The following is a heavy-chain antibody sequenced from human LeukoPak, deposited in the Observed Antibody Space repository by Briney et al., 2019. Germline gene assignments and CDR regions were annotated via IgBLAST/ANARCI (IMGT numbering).Heavy chain of an antibody. CDR2: INHSGST. Sequence: PSETLSLTCAVYGGSFSGYYWSWLRQPPGKGLEWIGEINHSGSTNYNPSLKSRVTISVDTSKNQFSLKLSSVTAADTGVYYCARGYCSGGSCSTFDYWGQGTLVTVSS. D-gene: IGHD2-15*01. V-gene: IGHV4-34*01. J-gene: IGHJ4*02. CDR1: GGSFSGYY. CDR3: ARGYCSGGSCSTFDY.